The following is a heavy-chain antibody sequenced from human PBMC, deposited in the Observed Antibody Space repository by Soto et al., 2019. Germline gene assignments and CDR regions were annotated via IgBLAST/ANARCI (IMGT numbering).Heavy chain of an antibody. V-gene: IGHV3-21*01. Sequence: KTGGSLRLSCAASGFTFSSYSMNWVRQAPGKGLEWVSSISSSSSYIYYADSVKGRFTISRDNAKNSLYLQMNSLRAEDTAVYYCARGRVATIKALDYWGQGTLVTVSS. D-gene: IGHD5-12*01. J-gene: IGHJ4*02. CDR3: ARGRVATIKALDY. CDR2: ISSSSSYI. CDR1: GFTFSSYS.